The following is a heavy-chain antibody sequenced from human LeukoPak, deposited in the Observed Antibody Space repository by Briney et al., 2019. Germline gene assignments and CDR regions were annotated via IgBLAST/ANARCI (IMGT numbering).Heavy chain of an antibody. CDR1: GGSISSYY. CDR2: IYTSGST. Sequence: SETLSLTCTVSGGSISSYYWSWIRQPAGKGLEWIGRIYTSGSTNYNPSLKSRVTMSVDTSKNQFSLKLSSVTAADTAVYYCARAFFYSGSYGHYYYYMDVRGKGTTVTVSS. CDR3: ARAFFYSGSYGHYYYYMDV. V-gene: IGHV4-4*07. J-gene: IGHJ6*03. D-gene: IGHD1-26*01.